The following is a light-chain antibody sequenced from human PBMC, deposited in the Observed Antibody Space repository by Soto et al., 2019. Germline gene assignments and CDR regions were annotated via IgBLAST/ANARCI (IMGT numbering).Light chain of an antibody. CDR3: GTWDSSLSAGV. Sequence: QSVLTQPPSVSATPGQTVTISCSGSNSNIGNNYVSWYQQLPGTAPKLLIYDNNKRPSEIPDRFSGSKSGPPATLGITGLQTGDEADYYCGTWDSSLSAGVFGTGTKVTVL. CDR1: NSNIGNNY. J-gene: IGLJ1*01. V-gene: IGLV1-51*01. CDR2: DNN.